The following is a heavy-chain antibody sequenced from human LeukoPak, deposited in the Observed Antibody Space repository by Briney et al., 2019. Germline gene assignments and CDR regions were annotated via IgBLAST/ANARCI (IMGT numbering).Heavy chain of an antibody. D-gene: IGHD3-22*01. CDR2: ISGSGGST. CDR1: GFTFSSYA. J-gene: IGHJ4*02. CDR3: ATQPLYYYDSSGYYYADY. Sequence: GGSLRLSCAASGFTFSSYAMSWVRQAPGKGLEWVSAISGSGGSTYYADSVKGRFTISRDNSKNTLYLQMNSLRAEDTAVYYCATQPLYYYDSSGYYYADYWGQGTLVTVSS. V-gene: IGHV3-23*01.